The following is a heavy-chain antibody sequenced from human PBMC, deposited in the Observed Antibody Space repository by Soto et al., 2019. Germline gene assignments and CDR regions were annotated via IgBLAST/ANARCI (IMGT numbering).Heavy chain of an antibody. D-gene: IGHD3-22*01. CDR3: ARNYYDSSGYLDY. J-gene: IGHJ4*02. Sequence: QVQLVESGGGVVQPGRSPRLSCAASGFTFSSYAMHWVRQAPGKGLEWVAVISYDGSNKYYADSVKGRFTISRDNSKNTLYLQINSLRAEDTAVYYCARNYYDSSGYLDYWGQGTLVTVSS. CDR1: GFTFSSYA. CDR2: ISYDGSNK. V-gene: IGHV3-30-3*01.